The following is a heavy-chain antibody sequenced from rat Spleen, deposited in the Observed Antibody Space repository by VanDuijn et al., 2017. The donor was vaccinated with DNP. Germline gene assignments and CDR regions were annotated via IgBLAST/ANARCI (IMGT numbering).Heavy chain of an antibody. Sequence: QVQLKESGPGLVQPSQTLSLTCTVSGFSLSSNSVSWVRQPPGKGLEWMGTIWSGGTTDYNPLFKFRLSISRDTSKSQVFFRMNSLQTEDTAMYFCTREREPKNNPYYFDFWGQGVMVTVSS. CDR2: IWSGGTT. D-gene: IGHD1-10*01. CDR3: TREREPKNNPYYFDF. CDR1: GFSLSSNS. V-gene: IGHV2-15*01. J-gene: IGHJ2*01.